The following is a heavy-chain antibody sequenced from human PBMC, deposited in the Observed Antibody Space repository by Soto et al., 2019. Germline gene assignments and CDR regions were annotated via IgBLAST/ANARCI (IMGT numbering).Heavy chain of an antibody. J-gene: IGHJ6*02. Sequence: GGSLRLSCAASGFSLSTYGMTWVRQAPGKGLEWVSAITGTGGNTYYVDSVKGRFTSSRDNSKNMLYLQVTSLRVEDTAVYYCARIRGYWYGLDVWGQGTTVTVSS. CDR1: GFSLSTYG. V-gene: IGHV3-23*01. CDR3: ARIRGYWYGLDV. CDR2: ITGTGGNT.